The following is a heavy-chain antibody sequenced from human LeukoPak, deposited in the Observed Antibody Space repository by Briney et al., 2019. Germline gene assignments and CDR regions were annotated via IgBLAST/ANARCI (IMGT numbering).Heavy chain of an antibody. Sequence: GGSLRLSCAASGFTFDDYAMHWVRQAPGKGLEWVSGISWNSGSIGYADSVKGRFTIYRDNAKNSLYLQMNSLRAEDTALYYCAKDILRYSGYALGGGFDYWGQGTLVTVSS. D-gene: IGHD5-12*01. V-gene: IGHV3-9*01. CDR1: GFTFDDYA. CDR2: ISWNSGSI. J-gene: IGHJ4*02. CDR3: AKDILRYSGYALGGGFDY.